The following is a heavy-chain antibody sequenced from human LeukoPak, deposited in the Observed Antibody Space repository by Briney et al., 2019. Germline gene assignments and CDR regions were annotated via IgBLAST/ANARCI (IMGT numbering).Heavy chain of an antibody. J-gene: IGHJ4*02. CDR3: ARDFRLVLDY. Sequence: SETLSLTCTVSGGSISSYYWSWIRRPPGKGLEWIGYIYYSGSTNYNPSLKSRVTISVDTSKNQFSLKLSSVTAADTAVYYCARDFRLVLDYWGQGTLVTVSS. CDR1: GGSISSYY. D-gene: IGHD6-19*01. V-gene: IGHV4-59*01. CDR2: IYYSGST.